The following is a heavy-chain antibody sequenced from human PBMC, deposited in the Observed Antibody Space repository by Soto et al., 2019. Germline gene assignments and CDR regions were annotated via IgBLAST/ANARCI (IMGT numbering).Heavy chain of an antibody. CDR1: GVTFSNYP. D-gene: IGHD5-12*01. Sequence: QVQLVQSGAEVKKPGSSVKVSCKASGVTFSNYPISWVRQAPGQGLEWMGGIIPIFGTVNYAQKFQGRVTLTADQSTSTAYLELSSLRSEDTAVYYCARGNHRWLQLWYFDRWGRGTLVTVSS. CDR2: IIPIFGTV. J-gene: IGHJ2*01. V-gene: IGHV1-69*12. CDR3: ARGNHRWLQLWYFDR.